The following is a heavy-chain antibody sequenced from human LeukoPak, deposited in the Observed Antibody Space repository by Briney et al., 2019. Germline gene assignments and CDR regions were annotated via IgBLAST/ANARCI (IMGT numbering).Heavy chain of an antibody. CDR2: INPNSGGT. D-gene: IGHD1-1*01. V-gene: IGHV1-2*02. CDR3: ARDWNDALGAFDI. J-gene: IGHJ3*02. Sequence: ASVKVSCKASGYTFTGYYMHWVRQAPGQGLEWMGWINPNSGGTNYGQKFQGRVTMTRDTSISTAYMELSRLGSDDTAVYYCARDWNDALGAFDIWGQGTMVTVSS. CDR1: GYTFTGYY.